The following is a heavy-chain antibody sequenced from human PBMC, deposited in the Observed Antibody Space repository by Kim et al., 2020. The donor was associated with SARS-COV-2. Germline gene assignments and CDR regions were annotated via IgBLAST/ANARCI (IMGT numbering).Heavy chain of an antibody. CDR1: GFTFDDYA. CDR3: AKDGGVTYYDYIWGSYPAY. Sequence: GGSLRLSCAASGFTFDDYAMHWVRQAPGKGLEWVSLISGDGGSTYYADSVKGRFTISRDNSKNSLYLQMNSLRTEDTALYYCAKDGGVTYYDYIWGSYPAYWGQGTLVTVSS. D-gene: IGHD3-16*02. J-gene: IGHJ4*02. V-gene: IGHV3-43*02. CDR2: ISGDGGST.